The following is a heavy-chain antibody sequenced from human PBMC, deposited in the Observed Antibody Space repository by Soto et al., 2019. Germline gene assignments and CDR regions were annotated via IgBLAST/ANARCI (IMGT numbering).Heavy chain of an antibody. Sequence: QVQLQQWGAGLLKPSETVSLTCAVYGGSFIGYYGTWIRQPPGKGLAWIGEINHSGSTNYNPSLKSRVTISADTSKIQFSLRLSSVTAADTAVYYCATLGHYDFWSGFRKGNWFDPWGQGTLVTVSS. CDR3: ATLGHYDFWSGFRKGNWFDP. CDR1: GGSFIGYY. J-gene: IGHJ5*02. V-gene: IGHV4-34*01. CDR2: INHSGST. D-gene: IGHD3-3*01.